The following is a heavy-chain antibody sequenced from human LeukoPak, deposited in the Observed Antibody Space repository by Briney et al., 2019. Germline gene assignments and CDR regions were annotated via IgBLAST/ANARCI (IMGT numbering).Heavy chain of an antibody. CDR1: GYTFTGYY. CDR2: INPNSGGT. D-gene: IGHD2-2*01. J-gene: IGHJ2*01. V-gene: IGHV1-2*02. CDR3: ARDSAYCSSTSCYPKPNWYFDL. Sequence: GASVKVSCKASGYTFTGYYMHWVRQAPGQGLEWMGWINPNSGGTNYAQKFQGRVTMTRDTSISTAYMELSRLRSDDTAVYYCARDSAYCSSTSCYPKPNWYFDLWGRGTLVTVSS.